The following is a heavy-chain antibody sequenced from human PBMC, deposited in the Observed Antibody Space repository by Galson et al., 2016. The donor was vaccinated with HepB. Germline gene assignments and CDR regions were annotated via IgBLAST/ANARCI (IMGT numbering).Heavy chain of an antibody. J-gene: IGHJ4*02. CDR3: AKLPGNCATVFQY. D-gene: IGHD2-8*01. V-gene: IGHV4-39*01. CDR1: GASVSRSNYN. CDR2: ISYSGST. Sequence: ETLSLTCTVSGASVSRSNYNWGWIRQPPGKGLEWIGRISYSGSTLYNPSLKSRVTVSVDTSKNQFSLHLTSLIAADTAVYYCAKLPGNCATVFQYWGQGTLVTVSS.